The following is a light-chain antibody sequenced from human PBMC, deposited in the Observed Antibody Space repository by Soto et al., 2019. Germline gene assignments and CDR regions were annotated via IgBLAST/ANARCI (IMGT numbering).Light chain of an antibody. CDR1: QSVSSY. J-gene: IGKJ1*01. V-gene: IGKV3-11*01. CDR2: DAS. Sequence: ESVLTQSPATLSLSPGERATLSCRASQSVSSYLACYQQKPGQAPRLLIYDASNRATGIPARFSGSGSGTDFTLTISSLEPEDFAVYYCQQRSNWLWTFGQGTKVEIK. CDR3: QQRSNWLWT.